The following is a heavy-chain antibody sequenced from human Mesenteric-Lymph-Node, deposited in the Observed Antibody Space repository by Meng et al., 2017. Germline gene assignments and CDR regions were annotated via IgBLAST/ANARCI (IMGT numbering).Heavy chain of an antibody. D-gene: IGHD6-13*01. V-gene: IGHV4-59*02. CDR2: MYYAGKS. CDR1: GASVTTYY. Sequence: SETLSLTCSVSGASVTTYYLSWVRQAPGKGLEWIGYMYYAGKSDYNPSLKSRVTISFDTSKNQFSLELRSVTAADTAVYYCARESSSSWYEAYYFDYWAQGTLATFPS. CDR3: ARESSSSWYEAYYFDY. J-gene: IGHJ4*02.